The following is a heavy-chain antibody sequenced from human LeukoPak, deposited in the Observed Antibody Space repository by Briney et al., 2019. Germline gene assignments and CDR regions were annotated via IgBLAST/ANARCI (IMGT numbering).Heavy chain of an antibody. CDR2: ISPPGDIT. V-gene: IGHV3-23*01. CDR1: GFTFSNVW. CDR3: VRDLDWGAFDV. J-gene: IGHJ3*01. D-gene: IGHD3/OR15-3a*01. Sequence: QPGGSLRLSCAASGFTFSNVWMNWVRQAPGKGLEWVSGISPPGDITYYADSVMGRFTISRDNRKNTVSLQMNSLRAEDTALYYCVRDLDWGAFDVWGQGTMVTVSS.